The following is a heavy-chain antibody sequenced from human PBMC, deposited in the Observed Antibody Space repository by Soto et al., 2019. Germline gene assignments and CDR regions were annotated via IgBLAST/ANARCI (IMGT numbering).Heavy chain of an antibody. CDR3: ARDGSGGAWGWFDP. Sequence: QVQLVESGGGVVQPGMSLRLSCAASGYTFIRYGMHWVRQAPGKGLEWVAVIWHDGSNKYYADSVKGRFTISRDNSKNTVFLQMDSLTVEDTALYYCARDGSGGAWGWFDPWGQGTLVSVSS. CDR2: IWHDGSNK. D-gene: IGHD3-10*01. CDR1: GYTFIRYG. V-gene: IGHV3-33*01. J-gene: IGHJ5*02.